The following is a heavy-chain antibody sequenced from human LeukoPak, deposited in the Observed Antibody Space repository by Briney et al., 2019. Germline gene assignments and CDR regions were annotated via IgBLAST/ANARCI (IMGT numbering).Heavy chain of an antibody. Sequence: PGGSLRLSCAASGFTFSSYGMNWVRQAPGKGLEWVSYISSSGSTIYYADSVKGRFTISRDNAKNSLYLQMNSLRAEDTAVYYCATAAVAAMVYWGQGTLVTVSS. V-gene: IGHV3-48*04. CDR3: ATAAVAAMVY. CDR1: GFTFSSYG. J-gene: IGHJ4*02. D-gene: IGHD2-15*01. CDR2: ISSSGSTI.